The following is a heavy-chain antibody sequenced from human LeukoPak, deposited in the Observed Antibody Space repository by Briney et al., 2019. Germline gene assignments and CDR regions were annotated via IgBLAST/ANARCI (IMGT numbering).Heavy chain of an antibody. Sequence: TGGSLRLSCAASGFTFSSYAMSWVRQAPGKGLEWVSAISGSGGSTYYADSVKGRFTISRDNPKNTLYLQMNSLRAEDTAVYYCAKGGVRGVPNWFDPWGQGTLVTVSS. J-gene: IGHJ5*02. CDR3: AKGGVRGVPNWFDP. CDR1: GFTFSSYA. CDR2: ISGSGGST. D-gene: IGHD3-10*01. V-gene: IGHV3-23*01.